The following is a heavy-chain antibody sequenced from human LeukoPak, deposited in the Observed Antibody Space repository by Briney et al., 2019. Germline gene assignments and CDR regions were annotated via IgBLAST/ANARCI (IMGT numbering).Heavy chain of an antibody. V-gene: IGHV3-53*01. J-gene: IGHJ4*02. CDR2: IYSGGST. CDR3: ARVMRGSYSFDY. Sequence: GGSLRLSCAASGFTVSSNYMGWVRQAPGKGLEWVSIIYSGGSTYYADSVKGRFTISRDNSKNTLYLQMNSLRAEDTAVYYCARVMRGSYSFDYWGQGTLVTVSS. CDR1: GFTVSSNY. D-gene: IGHD1-26*01.